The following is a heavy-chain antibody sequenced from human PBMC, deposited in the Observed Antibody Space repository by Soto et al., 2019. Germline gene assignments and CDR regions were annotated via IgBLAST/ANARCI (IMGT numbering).Heavy chain of an antibody. CDR3: ARAVVPAASYYYYGMDV. J-gene: IGHJ6*02. CDR1: GGTFSSYA. Sequence: QVQLVQSGAEVKKPGSSVKVSCKASGGTFSSYAISWGRQAPGQGLEWMGGIIPIFGTANYAQKFQGRVTITADESTSTAYMELSSLRSEDTAVYYCARAVVPAASYYYYGMDVWGQGTTVTVSS. V-gene: IGHV1-69*01. D-gene: IGHD2-2*01. CDR2: IIPIFGTA.